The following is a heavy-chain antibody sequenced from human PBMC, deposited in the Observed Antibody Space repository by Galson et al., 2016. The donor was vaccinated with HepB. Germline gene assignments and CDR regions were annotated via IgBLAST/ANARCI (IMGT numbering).Heavy chain of an antibody. CDR2: ISDTGGTT. J-gene: IGHJ4*02. Sequence: SLRLPCAASGFTFWTYGMSWVRQAPGAGLEWVSFISDTGGTTYYADSLKGRFTISRDNSRNTLYLQMNSLRGEDTAVYYCATDYCIYDSCNPFDYWGQGTLVTVSS. V-gene: IGHV3-23*01. CDR3: ATDYCIYDSCNPFDY. CDR1: GFTFWTYG. D-gene: IGHD3-22*01.